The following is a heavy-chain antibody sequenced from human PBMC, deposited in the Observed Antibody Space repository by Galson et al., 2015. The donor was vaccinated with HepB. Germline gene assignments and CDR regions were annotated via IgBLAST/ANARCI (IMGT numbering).Heavy chain of an antibody. J-gene: IGHJ4*02. CDR1: GGSISDYY. Sequence: SETLSLTCSVSGGSISDYYWSWIRQPPGKGLEWIGYISSTGGTNYNPFLKSRVTISVDTSKNQFSLKLSSVTAADTAVYYCARGGFDSSAYYYANYWGQGTLVTVSS. D-gene: IGHD3-22*01. V-gene: IGHV4-59*01. CDR3: ARGGFDSSAYYYANY. CDR2: ISSTGGT.